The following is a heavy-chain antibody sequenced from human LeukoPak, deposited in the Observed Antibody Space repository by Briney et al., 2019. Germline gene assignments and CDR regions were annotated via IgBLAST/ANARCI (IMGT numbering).Heavy chain of an antibody. CDR3: ARGGYYGSGSTDY. CDR1: GGSFSGYY. Sequence: PSETLSLTCAVYGGSFSGYYWSWIRQPPGMGLEWIGEINHSGSTNYNPSLKSRVTISVDTSKNQFSLKLSSVTAADTAVYYCARGGYYGSGSTDYWGQGTLVTVSS. CDR2: INHSGST. D-gene: IGHD3-10*01. V-gene: IGHV4-34*01. J-gene: IGHJ4*02.